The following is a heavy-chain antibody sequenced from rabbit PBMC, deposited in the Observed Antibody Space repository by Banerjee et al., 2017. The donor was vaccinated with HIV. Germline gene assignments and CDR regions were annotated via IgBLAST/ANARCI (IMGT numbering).Heavy chain of an antibody. D-gene: IGHD8-1*01. CDR3: ARGGAGTSDYGYHFNL. CDR1: GFSFSSSYW. J-gene: IGHJ4*01. V-gene: IGHV1S40*01. CDR2: IYTGDGNT. Sequence: QSLEESGGDLVKPGASLTLTCTASGFSFSSSYWICWVRQAPGKGLEWIACIYTGDGNTHYASWAKGRFTISKTSPTTVALKMTSLTAADTATYFCARGGAGTSDYGYHFNLWGPGTLVTVS.